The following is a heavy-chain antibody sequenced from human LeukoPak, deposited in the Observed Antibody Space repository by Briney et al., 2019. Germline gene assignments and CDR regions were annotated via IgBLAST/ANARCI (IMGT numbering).Heavy chain of an antibody. CDR1: GFTFSGYR. CDR3: AKDHGIQLWFAGAFDI. CDR2: ISYDGSNK. D-gene: IGHD5-18*01. J-gene: IGHJ3*02. V-gene: IGHV3-30*18. Sequence: GGSLRLSCAASGFTFSGYRMHWVRQAPGKGLEWVAVISYDGSNKYYADSVKGRFTISRDNSKNTLYLQMNSLRAEDTAVYYCAKDHGIQLWFAGAFDIWGQGTMVTVSS.